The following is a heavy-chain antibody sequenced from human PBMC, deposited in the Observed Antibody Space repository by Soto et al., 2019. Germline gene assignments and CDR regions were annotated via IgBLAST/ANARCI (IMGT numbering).Heavy chain of an antibody. CDR3: ARAARYCSSTSCYRSWFDP. CDR2: INPNSGGT. Sequence: GASVKVSCKASRYTFTGYYMHWVRQAPGQGREGMGWINPNSGGTNYAQKFQGGVTMTRDTSISTAYMELSRLRSDDTAVYYCARAARYCSSTSCYRSWFDPWGQGTLVTVSS. V-gene: IGHV1-2*02. D-gene: IGHD2-2*02. CDR1: RYTFTGYY. J-gene: IGHJ5*02.